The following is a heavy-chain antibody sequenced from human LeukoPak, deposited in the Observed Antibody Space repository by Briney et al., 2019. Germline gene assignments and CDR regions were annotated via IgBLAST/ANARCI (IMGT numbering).Heavy chain of an antibody. J-gene: IGHJ6*02. D-gene: IGHD6-13*01. CDR3: ATGLYRSSWPRRVLYYYGMDV. CDR1: GYTFTSYD. CDR2: MNPNSGKT. Sequence: ASVKVSCKASGYTFTSYDINWVRQATGQGLEWMGWMNPNSGKTGYAQKFQGRVTMTRNTSISTAYMELSSLRSEDTAVYYCATGLYRSSWPRRVLYYYGMDVWGQGTTVTVSS. V-gene: IGHV1-8*01.